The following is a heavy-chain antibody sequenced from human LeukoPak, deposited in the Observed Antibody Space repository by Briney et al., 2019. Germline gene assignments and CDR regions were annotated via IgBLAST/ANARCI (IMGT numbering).Heavy chain of an antibody. V-gene: IGHV4-59*01. CDR3: ARHPGTTSPVAD. CDR1: GGSIRSFY. D-gene: IGHD1-1*01. J-gene: IGHJ4*02. CDR2: IYYSGST. Sequence: PSETLSLTCTVSGGSIRSFYWSWIRQPPGKGLEWIGYIYYSGSTDYNPSLKSRVTMAADTSKNQFSLKLSSVTAADTAVYYCARHPGTTSPVADWGQGTLVTVSS.